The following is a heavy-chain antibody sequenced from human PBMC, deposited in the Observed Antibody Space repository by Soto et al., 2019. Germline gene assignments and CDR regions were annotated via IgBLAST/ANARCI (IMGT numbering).Heavy chain of an antibody. Sequence: SETLSLTCAVSSGSISSSNWWSWVRQPPGKGLEWIGEIYHSGSTNYNPSLKSRVTISVDKSKNQFSLKLSSVTAADTAVYYCAKAGEYSSSWSYYYYYYYMDVWGKGTTVTVSS. CDR1: SGSISSSNW. D-gene: IGHD6-13*01. CDR2: IYHSGST. J-gene: IGHJ6*03. CDR3: AKAGEYSSSWSYYYYYYYMDV. V-gene: IGHV4-4*02.